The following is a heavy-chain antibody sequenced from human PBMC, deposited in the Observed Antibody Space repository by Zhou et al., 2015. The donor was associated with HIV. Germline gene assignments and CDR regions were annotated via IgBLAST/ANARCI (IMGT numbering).Heavy chain of an antibody. D-gene: IGHD3-22*01. CDR1: GYPFSSYG. Sequence: QVQLVQSGAEVKKPGASMKVSCKASGYPFSSYGLTWVRQVPGQGLEWMGWIYNGNTNYAQKFQGRVTMTTDTSTSTTNLELRNLKYADTALYYCARDPTFRSDITMTDNSSDHWGQGGPRSPSP. CDR2: IYNGNT. J-gene: IGHJ4*02. V-gene: IGHV1-18*04. CDR3: ARDPTFRSDITMTDNSSDH.